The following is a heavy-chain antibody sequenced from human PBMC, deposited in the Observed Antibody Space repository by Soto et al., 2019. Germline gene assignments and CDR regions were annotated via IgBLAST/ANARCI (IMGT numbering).Heavy chain of an antibody. Sequence: SETLSLTCTVSGASSNSANSFWGWIRQPPGKGLQWIGSFYYGGSTSYHPSLTSPATISADTSNNEFSLKVTSVTAADTAKYYCPRRRGSGCYAFDNWGQGTLVTVSS. V-gene: IGHV4-39*01. CDR2: FYYGGST. CDR3: PRRRGSGCYAFDN. D-gene: IGHD6-19*01. J-gene: IGHJ4*02. CDR1: GASSNSANSF.